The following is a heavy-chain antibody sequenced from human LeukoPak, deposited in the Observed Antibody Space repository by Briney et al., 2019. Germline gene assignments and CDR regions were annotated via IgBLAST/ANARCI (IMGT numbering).Heavy chain of an antibody. Sequence: GGSLRLSCAASGFTFSSYTMSWVRQAPGEGLEWLSAISGRGESTFYAPSVKGRFAISRDNSKNTLYLQVNSLRAEDTAVYYCAKGGKWDVTPFDYWGQGTLVTVSS. CDR2: ISGRGEST. J-gene: IGHJ4*02. D-gene: IGHD1-26*01. V-gene: IGHV3-23*01. CDR3: AKGGKWDVTPFDY. CDR1: GFTFSSYT.